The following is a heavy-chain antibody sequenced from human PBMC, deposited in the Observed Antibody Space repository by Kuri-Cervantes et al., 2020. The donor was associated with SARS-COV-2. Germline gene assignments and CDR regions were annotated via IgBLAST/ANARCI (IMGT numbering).Heavy chain of an antibody. Sequence: GESLKIPCAASGFTFSSYWMSWVHQAPGKGLEWVANIKQDGSEKYYVDPVKGRFTISRDNAKNPLYLQMNSLRAEDTAVYYCAKAGRRGLDHWGQGTLVTVSS. CDR3: AKAGRRGLDH. CDR1: GFTFSSYW. J-gene: IGHJ5*02. V-gene: IGHV3-7*03. CDR2: IKQDGSEK.